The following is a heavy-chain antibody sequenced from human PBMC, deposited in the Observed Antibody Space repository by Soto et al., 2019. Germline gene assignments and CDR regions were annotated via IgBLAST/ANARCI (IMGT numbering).Heavy chain of an antibody. V-gene: IGHV3-72*01. CDR2: LKDRSQNYAT. Sequence: EVHLVESGGGLVQPGGSARLSCAASGFSVSGWYMDWVRQAPGKGLEWVARLKDRSQNYATEYAASVKGRFTVSRHASQNSMYLQMNSLKIEATAVYYCAREGDARWLDSWGQGTLVTVS. J-gene: IGHJ5*01. CDR3: AREGDARWLDS. CDR1: GFSVSGWY. D-gene: IGHD1-26*01.